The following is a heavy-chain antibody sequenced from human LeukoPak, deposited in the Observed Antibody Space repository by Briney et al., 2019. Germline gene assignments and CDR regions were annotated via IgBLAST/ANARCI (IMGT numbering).Heavy chain of an antibody. D-gene: IGHD1-7*01. CDR1: GGSISSGSYY. J-gene: IGHJ5*02. Sequence: PSETLSLTCTVSGGSISSGSYYWSWIRQPAGKGLEWIGRIYTSGSTNYNPSLKSRVTISVDTSKNQFSLKLSSVTAADTAVYYCARGGPKLYNWNYLENWFDPWGQGTLVTVSS. V-gene: IGHV4-61*02. CDR3: ARGGPKLYNWNYLENWFDP. CDR2: IYTSGST.